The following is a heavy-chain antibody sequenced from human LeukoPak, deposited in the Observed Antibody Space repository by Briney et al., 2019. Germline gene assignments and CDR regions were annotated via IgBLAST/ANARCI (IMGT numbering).Heavy chain of an antibody. CDR2: IGSDNKP. J-gene: IGHJ4*02. Sequence: QPGGSLRLSCEASGFTFSAYAMTWVRQAPGKGLEWVSSIGSDNKPHYSESVKGRFAISRDNSKNTLYLQMNSLRAEDTAVYSCARNYYDSSAYYYFDYWGQGTLVTVSS. D-gene: IGHD3-22*01. CDR3: ARNYYDSSAYYYFDY. CDR1: GFTFSAYA. V-gene: IGHV3-23*05.